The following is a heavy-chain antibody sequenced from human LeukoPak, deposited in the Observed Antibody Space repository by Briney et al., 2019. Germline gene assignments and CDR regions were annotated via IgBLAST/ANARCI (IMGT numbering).Heavy chain of an antibody. J-gene: IGHJ5*02. CDR3: ARNGVSSSSAGNWFGP. V-gene: IGHV1-69*05. Sequence: SVKVSCKASGGTFSSYAISWVRQAPGQGLEWMGGIIPIFGTANYAQKFQGRVTITTDESTSTAYMELSSLRSEDTAVYYCARNGVSSSSAGNWFGPWGQGTLVTVSS. D-gene: IGHD6-6*01. CDR1: GGTFSSYA. CDR2: IIPIFGTA.